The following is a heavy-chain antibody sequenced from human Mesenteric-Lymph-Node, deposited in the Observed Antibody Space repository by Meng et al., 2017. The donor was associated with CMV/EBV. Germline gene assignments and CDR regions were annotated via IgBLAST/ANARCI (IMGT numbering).Heavy chain of an antibody. CDR3: AKDPDP. V-gene: IGHV3-64*02. CDR1: GFTFSSYA. CDR2: ISSNGGST. Sequence: GESLKISCAASGFTFSSYAMHWVRQAPGKGLEYVSAISSNGGSTYYADSVKGRFTISRDNSKNTVYLHMNSLRAEDTAVYYCAKDPDPWGQGTLVTVSS. J-gene: IGHJ5*02.